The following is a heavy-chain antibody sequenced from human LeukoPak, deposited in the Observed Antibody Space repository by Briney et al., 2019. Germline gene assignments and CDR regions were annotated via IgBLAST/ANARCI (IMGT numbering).Heavy chain of an antibody. CDR1: GGTFSSYA. Sequence: SVKVSCKASGGTFSSYAISWVRQAPGQGLEWMGGIIPIFGTANYAQKFQGRVTITADESTSTAYMELSSLRSEDTAVYYCARVNQFWSGYSLVNWFDPWGQGTLVTVSS. CDR3: ARVNQFWSGYSLVNWFDP. J-gene: IGHJ5*02. D-gene: IGHD3-3*01. V-gene: IGHV1-69*01. CDR2: IIPIFGTA.